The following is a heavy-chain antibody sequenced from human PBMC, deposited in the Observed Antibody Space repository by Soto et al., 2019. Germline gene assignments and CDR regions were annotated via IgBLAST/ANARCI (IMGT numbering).Heavy chain of an antibody. CDR2: INHSGST. Sequence: PSETLSLTCAVYGGSFSGYYWSWISQPPGKGLEWIGEINHSGSTNYNPSLKSRVTISVDTSKNQFSLKLSSVTAADTAVYYCASSPHDFWSGYYYNWFDPWGQGTLVTVAS. V-gene: IGHV4-34*01. J-gene: IGHJ5*02. D-gene: IGHD3-3*01. CDR1: GGSFSGYY. CDR3: ASSPHDFWSGYYYNWFDP.